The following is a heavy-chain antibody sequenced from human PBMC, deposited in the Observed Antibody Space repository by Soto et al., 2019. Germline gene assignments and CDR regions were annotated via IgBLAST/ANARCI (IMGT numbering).Heavy chain of an antibody. CDR2: XDXSXXX. J-gene: IGHJ4*02. D-gene: IGHD3-10*01. CDR3: ARGRHFYGIDY. Sequence: SEARSLTCAVFGGSFSGYFWSWVRQPPGRGLDXIXXXDXSXXXNXXXXLKSRVTISVDTSKNQFSLKLSSVTAADTAVYYCARGRHFYGIDYWGQGALVTVSS. V-gene: IGHV4-34*01. CDR1: GGSFSGYF.